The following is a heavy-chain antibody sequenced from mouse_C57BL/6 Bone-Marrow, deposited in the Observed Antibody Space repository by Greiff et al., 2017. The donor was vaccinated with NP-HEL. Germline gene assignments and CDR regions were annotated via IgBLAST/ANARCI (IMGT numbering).Heavy chain of an antibody. CDR2: INPNNGGT. Sequence: QVQLQQPGTELVKPGASVKLSCKASGYTFTSYWMHWLKQRPGQGLEWIGNINPNNGGTNDHEQFKTKATLTVDKSSSTAYMQLSSLTSEDSAVYYCARDSGYAFDYWGQGTTLTVSS. J-gene: IGHJ2*01. CDR3: ARDSGYAFDY. CDR1: GYTFTSYW. D-gene: IGHD3-2*02. V-gene: IGHV1-53*01.